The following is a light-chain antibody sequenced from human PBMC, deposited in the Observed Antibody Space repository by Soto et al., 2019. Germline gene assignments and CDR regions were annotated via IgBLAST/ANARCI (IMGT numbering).Light chain of an antibody. V-gene: IGLV1-40*01. Sequence: QSVLTQQPSVSGAPGQGVTISCTGSSSNIGAGYEVHWYQQLPGTAPRLLIYGNVNRRSGVPHRFSGSKSGTSASLVITGLQAEDEADYYCQSYDSSLSGSVFGGGTKLTVL. J-gene: IGLJ3*02. CDR2: GNV. CDR3: QSYDSSLSGSV. CDR1: SSNIGAGYE.